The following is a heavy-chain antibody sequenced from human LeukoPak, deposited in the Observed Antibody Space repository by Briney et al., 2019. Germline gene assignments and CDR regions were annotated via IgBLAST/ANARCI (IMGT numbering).Heavy chain of an antibody. V-gene: IGHV3-74*01. J-gene: IGHJ6*03. D-gene: IGHD5-18*01. CDR2: INSDGSIT. CDR1: AFTLTSYW. CDR3: IKDSGTRVYRYDYALDYYYLDV. Sequence: GRSLRLSCAASAFTLTSYWMHWVRQAPGKGLVWVSRINSDGSITTYADSVKGRFTISRDNAKNTAYLQMNSLKTEDTAFYYCIKDSGTRVYRYDYALDYYYLDVWGKGTTVTVSS.